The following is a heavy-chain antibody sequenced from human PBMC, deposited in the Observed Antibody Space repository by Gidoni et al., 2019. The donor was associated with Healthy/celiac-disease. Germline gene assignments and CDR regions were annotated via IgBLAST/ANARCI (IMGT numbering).Heavy chain of an antibody. D-gene: IGHD4-17*01. J-gene: IGHJ2*01. Sequence: QVQLQESGPGLVKPSETLSLTCTVSGGSISSYYWSWIRQPPGKGLEWIGYIYYSGSTNYNPSLKSRVTISVDTSKNQFSLKLSSVTAADTAVYYCARDADGDYWYFDLWGRGTLVTVSS. CDR2: IYYSGST. V-gene: IGHV4-59*01. CDR1: GGSISSYY. CDR3: ARDADGDYWYFDL.